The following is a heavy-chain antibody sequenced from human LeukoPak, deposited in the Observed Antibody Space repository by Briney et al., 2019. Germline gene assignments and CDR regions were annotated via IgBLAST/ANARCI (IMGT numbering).Heavy chain of an antibody. J-gene: IGHJ6*02. CDR2: IIPIFGTA. Sequence: SVKVSCKASGGTFSSYAISWVRQAPGQGLEWMGGIIPIFGTANYAQKFQGRVTITADESTSTAYMELSSLRSEDTAVYYCACGGDSLYYYGMDVWGQGTTVTVSS. V-gene: IGHV1-69*01. D-gene: IGHD2-21*02. CDR1: GGTFSSYA. CDR3: ACGGDSLYYYGMDV.